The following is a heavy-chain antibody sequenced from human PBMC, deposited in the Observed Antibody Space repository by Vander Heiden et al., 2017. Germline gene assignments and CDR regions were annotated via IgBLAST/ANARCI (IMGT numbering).Heavy chain of an antibody. D-gene: IGHD6-19*01. J-gene: IGHJ4*02. CDR3: ARLYSSGSRQSEEGNFDY. V-gene: IGHV3-30*01. Sequence: QVQLVESGGGVVQPGRSLRLSCAASGFTFSSYAMHWVRQAPGKGLEWVAVISYDGSNKYSADSVKGRFTISRDNSKNTLYLQMNSLRAEDTAVYYCARLYSSGSRQSEEGNFDYWGQGTLVTVSS. CDR1: GFTFSSYA. CDR2: ISYDGSNK.